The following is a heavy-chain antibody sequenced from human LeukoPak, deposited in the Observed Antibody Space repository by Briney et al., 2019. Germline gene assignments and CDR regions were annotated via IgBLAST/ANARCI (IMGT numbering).Heavy chain of an antibody. CDR2: IRFDGSNK. J-gene: IGHJ4*02. CDR3: ANPPVDYDGSGFYYSYFDY. CDR1: GFTFSSYG. V-gene: IGHV3-30*02. Sequence: GGALRHSRAASGFTFSSYGMHGVRPAPGKGLEWVAFIRFDGSNKYYADSGKGRFTISRDNSKNTLYLQMKSLRAAATAVYYCANPPVDYDGSGFYYSYFDYWGQGTLVTVSS. D-gene: IGHD3-22*01.